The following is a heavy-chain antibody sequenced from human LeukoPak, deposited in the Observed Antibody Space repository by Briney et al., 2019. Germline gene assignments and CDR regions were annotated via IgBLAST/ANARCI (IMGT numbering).Heavy chain of an antibody. D-gene: IGHD2-2*01. V-gene: IGHV3-33*01. Sequence: GGSLRLSCAASRFTFSSYGMHWVRQAPGKGLEWVAVIWYDGSNKYYADSVKGRFTISRDNSKNTLYLQMNSLRAEDTAVYYCARDRRWDQLLLYWGQGTLVTVSS. CDR2: IWYDGSNK. CDR1: RFTFSSYG. J-gene: IGHJ4*02. CDR3: ARDRRWDQLLLY.